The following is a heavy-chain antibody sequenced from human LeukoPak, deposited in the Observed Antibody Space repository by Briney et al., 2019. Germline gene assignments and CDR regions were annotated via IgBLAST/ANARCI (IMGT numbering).Heavy chain of an antibody. CDR3: ARGGYYYDSSGYYYGGVRYFDY. V-gene: IGHV3-74*01. D-gene: IGHD3-22*01. CDR1: GFTFSSYW. Sequence: GGSLRLSCAASGFTFSSYWMHWVRQAPGKGLVWVSRINSDGSSTSYADSVKGRFTISRDNAKNSLYLQMNNLRAEDTALYYCARGGYYYDSSGYYYGGVRYFDYWGQGTLVTVSS. CDR2: INSDGSST. J-gene: IGHJ4*02.